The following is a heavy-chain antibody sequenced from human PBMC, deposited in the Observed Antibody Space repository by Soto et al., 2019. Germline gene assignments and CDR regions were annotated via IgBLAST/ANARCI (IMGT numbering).Heavy chain of an antibody. V-gene: IGHV4-39*01. Sequence: SETLSLTCTVSGGSISSSSYYWGWIRQPPGKGLEWIGSIYYSGSTYYNPSLKSRVTISVDTSKNQFSLKLSSVTAADTAVYYFASQHYYDSSGYYVDYWGQGTLVTVSS. CDR3: ASQHYYDSSGYYVDY. J-gene: IGHJ4*02. CDR2: IYYSGST. D-gene: IGHD3-22*01. CDR1: GGSISSSSYY.